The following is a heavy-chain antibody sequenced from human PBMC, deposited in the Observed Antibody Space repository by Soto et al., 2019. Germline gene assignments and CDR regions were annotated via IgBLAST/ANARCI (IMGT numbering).Heavy chain of an antibody. CDR3: ARDRPRYYYDSSGYYDY. Sequence: GGSLRLSCAASGFTFSSYAMSWVRQAPGKGLEWVSAISGSGGSTYYADSVKGRFTISRDNSKNTLYLQMNSLRAEDTAVYYCARDRPRYYYDSSGYYDYWGQGTLVPVSS. V-gene: IGHV3-23*01. J-gene: IGHJ4*02. D-gene: IGHD3-22*01. CDR2: ISGSGGST. CDR1: GFTFSSYA.